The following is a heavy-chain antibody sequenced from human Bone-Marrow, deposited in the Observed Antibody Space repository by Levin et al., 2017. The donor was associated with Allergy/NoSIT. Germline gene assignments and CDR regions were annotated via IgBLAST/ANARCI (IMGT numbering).Heavy chain of an antibody. CDR3: ARAARALFLGGALQGNTAMVPGPGAFDI. CDR2: ISSSSSTI. J-gene: IGHJ3*02. CDR1: GFPFRSSS. Sequence: LSLTCAASGFPFRSSSMNWVRQAPGKGLEWVSYISSSSSTIYYADSVKGRFTISRDNAKNSLYLQMNSLRDEDTAVYYCARAARALFLGGALQGNTAMVPGPGAFDIWGQGTMVTVSS. V-gene: IGHV3-48*02. D-gene: IGHD5-18*01.